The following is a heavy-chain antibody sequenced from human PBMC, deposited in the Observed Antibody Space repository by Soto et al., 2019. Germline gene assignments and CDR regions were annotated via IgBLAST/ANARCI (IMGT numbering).Heavy chain of an antibody. CDR2: FDPEDGET. J-gene: IGHJ4*02. Sequence: ASVKVSCKVSGYTLTELSMHWVRQAPGKGLEWMGGFDPEDGETIYAQKFQGRVTMTEDTSTDTAYMELSSLRSEDTAVYYCATLSGLGYCSGGSCPYYFDYWGQGTLVTVSS. CDR1: GYTLTELS. D-gene: IGHD2-15*01. CDR3: ATLSGLGYCSGGSCPYYFDY. V-gene: IGHV1-24*01.